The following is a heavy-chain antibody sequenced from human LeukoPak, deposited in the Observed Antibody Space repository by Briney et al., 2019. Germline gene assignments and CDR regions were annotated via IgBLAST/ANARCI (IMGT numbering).Heavy chain of an antibody. CDR1: SCSIRSYY. J-gene: IGHJ4*02. Sequence: SETLSLTCIVSSCSIRSYYWSWIRQPPGKGLEGIRYIFYTWSTNYNPSLKSRLTISVDTSKKRSSLKLSSETAADPAVYYCARVGQGERRNAYNWLDYWGQGALVTVSS. V-gene: IGHV4-59*08. CDR3: ARVGQGERRNAYNWLDY. CDR2: IFYTWST. D-gene: IGHD5-24*01.